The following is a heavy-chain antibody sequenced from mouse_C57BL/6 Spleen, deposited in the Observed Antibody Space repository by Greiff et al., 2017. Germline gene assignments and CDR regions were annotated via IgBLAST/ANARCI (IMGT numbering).Heavy chain of an antibody. CDR2: INPNNGGT. CDR3: ARGGGRMDY. Sequence: EVQLQQSGPELVKPGASVKISCKASGYTFTDYYMNWVKQSHGKSLEWIGDINPNNGGTSYNQKFKGKATLTVDKSSSTAYMELRSLTSEDSAVYYCARGGGRMDYWGQGTSVTVSS. J-gene: IGHJ4*01. CDR1: GYTFTDYY. V-gene: IGHV1-26*01.